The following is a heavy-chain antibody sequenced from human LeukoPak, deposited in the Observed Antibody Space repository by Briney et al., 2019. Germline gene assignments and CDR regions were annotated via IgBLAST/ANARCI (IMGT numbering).Heavy chain of an antibody. CDR1: GFTFSSYA. CDR3: ARDHKGYSYGYRRGYSDYYYMDV. D-gene: IGHD5-18*01. J-gene: IGHJ6*03. V-gene: IGHV3-23*01. CDR2: ISARGGST. Sequence: GGSLRLSCAASGFTFSSYAMSWVRQAPGKGLEWVSFISARGGSTYYVDSVEGRFTIPTENSKNTLYLQMNSLRDEDKAVYYCARDHKGYSYGYRRGYSDYYYMDVWGKGTTVTVSS.